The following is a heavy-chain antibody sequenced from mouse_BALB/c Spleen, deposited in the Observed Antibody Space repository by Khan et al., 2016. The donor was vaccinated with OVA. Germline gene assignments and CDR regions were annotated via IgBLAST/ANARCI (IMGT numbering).Heavy chain of an antibody. CDR2: ISDGGSYT. CDR3: ASAGYGGFAY. CDR1: GFTFSDYY. J-gene: IGHJ3*01. Sequence: EVELVESGGGLVKPGGSLKLSCAASGFTFSDYYMYWVRQTPEKRLEWVATISDGGSYTYYPDSVKGRFTISRDNAKNNPYLQMSSLKSEDTAVYYCASAGYGGFAYWGQGTLVTVSA. D-gene: IGHD2-2*01. V-gene: IGHV5-4*02.